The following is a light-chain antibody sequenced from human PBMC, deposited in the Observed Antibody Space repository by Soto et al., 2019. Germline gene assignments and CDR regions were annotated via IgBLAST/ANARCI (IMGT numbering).Light chain of an antibody. CDR3: LQSDTFPYT. Sequence: DIQMTQSPPSVSASVGDRVTISCRASQDIDRWLAWFQHKPGKAPKLLISTASSLQSGVPSRFSGSGSGTDFTLTIASLQFEDFATYYCLQSDTFPYTFGLGTKLEIK. CDR2: TAS. CDR1: QDIDRW. V-gene: IGKV1D-12*01. J-gene: IGKJ2*01.